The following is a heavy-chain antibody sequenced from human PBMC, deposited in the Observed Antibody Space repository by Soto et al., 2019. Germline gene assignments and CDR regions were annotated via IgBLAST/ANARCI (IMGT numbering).Heavy chain of an antibody. Sequence: GASVKVSCKASGGTFSSYAISWVRQAPGQGLEWMGGIIPIFGTANYAQKFQGRVTITADESTSTAYMELSSLRSEDTAVYYCAISVRTFTLDTAMGYCEYCWAFDYWGQGTLVTVSS. CDR2: IIPIFGTA. J-gene: IGHJ4*02. V-gene: IGHV1-69*13. CDR1: GGTFSSYA. CDR3: AISVRTFTLDTAMGYCEYCWAFDY. D-gene: IGHD5-18*01.